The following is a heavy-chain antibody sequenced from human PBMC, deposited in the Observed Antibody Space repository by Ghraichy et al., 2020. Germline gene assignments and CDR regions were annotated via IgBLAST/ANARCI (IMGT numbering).Heavy chain of an antibody. CDR1: GFTFSSYD. V-gene: IGHV3-23*01. J-gene: IGHJ4*02. Sequence: GGSLRLSCAASGFTFSSYDMSWVRQAPGKGLEWVSAISGSGGSTYYAASVKGRFTISRDNSKNTLYLQMNSLRADDTAVYYCAKNYGSGSPLGDWGQGTLVTVSS. D-gene: IGHD3-10*01. CDR2: ISGSGGST. CDR3: AKNYGSGSPLGD.